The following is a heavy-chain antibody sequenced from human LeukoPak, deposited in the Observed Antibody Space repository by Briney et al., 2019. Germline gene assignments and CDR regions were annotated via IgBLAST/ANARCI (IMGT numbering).Heavy chain of an antibody. Sequence: HSGGSLRLSCAASGFTFSSYGMHWVRQAPGKGLEWVAFIRYDGSNKYYADSVKGRFTISRDNSKNTLYLQMNSLRAEDTAVYYCAEVASGLGTDYYYYMDVWGKGTTVTVSS. CDR2: IRYDGSNK. V-gene: IGHV3-30*02. D-gene: IGHD6-19*01. CDR1: GFTFSSYG. J-gene: IGHJ6*03. CDR3: AEVASGLGTDYYYYMDV.